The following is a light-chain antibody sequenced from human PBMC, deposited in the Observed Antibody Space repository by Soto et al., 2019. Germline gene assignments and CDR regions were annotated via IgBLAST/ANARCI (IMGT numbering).Light chain of an antibody. CDR3: CSYGGSRAV. V-gene: IGLV2-23*03. Sequence: QSVLTQPASVSGSPGQSITISCTGTSSDVGSYNLVSWYQQHPGKAPKLMIYEGSKRPSGVSNRFSASKSGNTASLTISGLQAEDEADYYCCSYGGSRAVFGGGTQLTVL. J-gene: IGLJ7*01. CDR2: EGS. CDR1: SSDVGSYNL.